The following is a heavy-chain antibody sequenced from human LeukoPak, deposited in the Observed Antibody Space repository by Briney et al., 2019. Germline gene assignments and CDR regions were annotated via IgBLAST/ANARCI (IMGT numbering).Heavy chain of an antibody. Sequence: PGGSLRLSCSASGFTFSRYVMHWVRQAPGKGLEYVSGISSSGGTIYYADSVKGRFSISRDNSKHTLDLQMSSLRVEDTAVYYCVKDLTATTSAWGQGTLVIVSS. CDR2: ISSSGGTI. V-gene: IGHV3-64D*09. CDR1: GFTFSRYV. J-gene: IGHJ4*02. CDR3: VKDLTATTSA. D-gene: IGHD1-7*01.